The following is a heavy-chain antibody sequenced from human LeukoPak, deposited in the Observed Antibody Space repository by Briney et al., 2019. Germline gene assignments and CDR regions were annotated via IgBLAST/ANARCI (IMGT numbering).Heavy chain of an antibody. CDR2: IYYSGST. Sequence: SETLSLTCTVSGGSISSYYWSWIRQPPGRGLEWIGYIYYSGSTNYNPSLKSRVTISVDTSKNQFSLKLSSVTAADTAVYYCARVTADAFDIWGQGTMVTVSS. J-gene: IGHJ3*02. CDR1: GGSISSYY. CDR3: ARVTADAFDI. V-gene: IGHV4-59*12.